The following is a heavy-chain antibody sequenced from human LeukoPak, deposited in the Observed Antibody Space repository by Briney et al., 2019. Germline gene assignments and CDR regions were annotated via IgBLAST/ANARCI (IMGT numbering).Heavy chain of an antibody. CDR1: GFTFSNAW. CDR3: TDYPTGAFDI. V-gene: IGHV3-15*01. J-gene: IGHJ3*02. D-gene: IGHD4-11*01. CDR2: IKSKTDGGTT. Sequence: GGSLRLSCAASGFTFSNAWMSWVRQAPGKGLEWVGRIKSKTDGGTTEYAAPVKGRFTISRDDSENTLYMQMNSLKTEDTAVYYCTDYPTGAFDIWGQGTMVTVSS.